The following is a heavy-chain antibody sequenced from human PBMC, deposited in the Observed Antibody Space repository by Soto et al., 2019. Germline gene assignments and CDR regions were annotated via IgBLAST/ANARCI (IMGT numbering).Heavy chain of an antibody. J-gene: IGHJ6*02. Sequence: ASVKVSCKASGYTFTGYYMHWVRQAPGQGLEWMGWINPNSGGTNYAQKFQGRVTMTRDTSISTAYMELSRLRSDDTAVYYCARGVGPDCTNGVCALYYYHYYRMDVWGQGTTFTVSS. V-gene: IGHV1-2*02. CDR2: INPNSGGT. CDR3: ARGVGPDCTNGVCALYYYHYYRMDV. D-gene: IGHD2-8*01. CDR1: GYTFTGYY.